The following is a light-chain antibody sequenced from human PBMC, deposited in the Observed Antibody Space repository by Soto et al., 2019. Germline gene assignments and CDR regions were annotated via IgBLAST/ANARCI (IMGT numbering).Light chain of an antibody. V-gene: IGKV3-20*01. CDR3: QQYGSSPGT. J-gene: IGKJ2*02. CDR2: GAS. Sequence: EIVLTQSPGTLSLSPGERATLSCRASQSVSSSYLAWYQQKPGQAPRLLIYGASSRATGIPDRFSGSGSGTAFTLTISILEPEDCAVYYCQQYGSSPGTFGQGTKLEIK. CDR1: QSVSSSY.